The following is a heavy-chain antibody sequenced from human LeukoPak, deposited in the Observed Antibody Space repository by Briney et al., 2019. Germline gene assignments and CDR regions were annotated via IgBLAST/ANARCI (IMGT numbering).Heavy chain of an antibody. D-gene: IGHD6-13*01. CDR2: IYPGDSDT. J-gene: IGHJ6*03. CDR1: GYSFTSYW. Sequence: GESLKISCKGSGYSFTSYWIGWVRQMPGKGLEWMGIIYPGDSDTRYSPSFQGQVTISADKSISTAYLQWSSLKASGTAMYYCARRIAAAGDGGYYYMDVWGKGTTVTVSS. CDR3: ARRIAAAGDGGYYYMDV. V-gene: IGHV5-51*01.